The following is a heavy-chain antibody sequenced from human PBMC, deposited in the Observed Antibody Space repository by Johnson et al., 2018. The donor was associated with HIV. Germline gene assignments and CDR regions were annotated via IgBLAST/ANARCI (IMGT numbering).Heavy chain of an antibody. CDR3: ARAQYYFMRSRDDAFDI. V-gene: IGHV3-74*02. Sequence: VQLMESGGGLVQPGGSLRLSCAASGFTFSSYWMHWVRQAPGKGLICVSRINSDGSNTTYADSVKGRFTISRDNAKNNLYLKMNSLRTEDTAVYYCARAQYYFMRSRDDAFDIWGRGTMVTVSS. CDR2: INSDGSNT. D-gene: IGHD3-10*01. CDR1: GFTFSSYW. J-gene: IGHJ3*02.